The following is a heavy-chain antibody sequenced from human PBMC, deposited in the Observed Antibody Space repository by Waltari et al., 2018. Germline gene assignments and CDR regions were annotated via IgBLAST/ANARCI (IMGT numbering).Heavy chain of an antibody. CDR1: GFTFSSYA. J-gene: IGHJ5*02. V-gene: IGHV3-23*01. Sequence: EVQLLESGGGLVQPGGSLRLSCAASGFTFSSYAMSWVRQAPGKGLEWVSAISGSGGSTYYADSVKGRFTISRDNSKNTRYLQMNSLRAEDTAVYYCAKGGYYYDSSGYYSGWFDPWGQGTLVTVSS. CDR2: ISGSGGST. CDR3: AKGGYYYDSSGYYSGWFDP. D-gene: IGHD3-22*01.